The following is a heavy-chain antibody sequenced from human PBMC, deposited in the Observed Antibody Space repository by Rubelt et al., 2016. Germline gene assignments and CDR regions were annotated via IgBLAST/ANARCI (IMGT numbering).Heavy chain of an antibody. V-gene: IGHV4-30-2*01. CDR2: VFHSGDT. J-gene: IGHJ3*02. Sequence: QVQLRVSGSGLVKASQTLSLTCAVSGAYITNAGSSWNWIRQPPGKGLEWIGYVFHSGDTVYNSSLKRRVTISVDTSKIQFSLKLSSVTAADTAGYYCASLVPPLRNAFDIWGQGTMVTVSS. CDR1: GAYITNAGSS. CDR3: ASLVPPLRNAFDI.